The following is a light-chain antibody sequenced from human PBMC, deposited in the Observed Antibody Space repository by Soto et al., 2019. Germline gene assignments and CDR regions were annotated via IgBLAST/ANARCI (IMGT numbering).Light chain of an antibody. CDR3: QQYGGSPRT. CDR1: QSFSSTY. Sequence: EIVLTQSTGTLSFSPGERATRTCTASQSFSSTYLAWYQQRPGQAPRLLIYGASSRATGIPDRFSGSASGTEFTLTVSRLEPEDFAVYYCQQYGGSPRTFGQGTKVDIK. J-gene: IGKJ1*01. V-gene: IGKV3-20*01. CDR2: GAS.